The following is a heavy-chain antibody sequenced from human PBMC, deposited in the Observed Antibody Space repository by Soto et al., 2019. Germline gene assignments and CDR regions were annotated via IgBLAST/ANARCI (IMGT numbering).Heavy chain of an antibody. CDR2: VSDDGGA. D-gene: IGHD6-13*01. J-gene: IGHJ4*02. CDR1: GFPLTTYA. CDR3: ANETAGIGIPLFDH. Sequence: PGGSLRLSCAASGFPLTTYALSWVRQAPGKRLEWVSAVSDDGGAHYASSVMGRFIVSTDLSKSTVYLEINGLTAEDTALYYCANETAGIGIPLFDHWGQGIMVTVSS. V-gene: IGHV3-23*01.